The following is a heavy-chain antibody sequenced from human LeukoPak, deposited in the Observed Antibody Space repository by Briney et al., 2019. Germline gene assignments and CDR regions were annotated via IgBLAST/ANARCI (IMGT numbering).Heavy chain of an antibody. J-gene: IGHJ3*02. CDR3: ARDYNILVDAFDI. V-gene: IGHV3-21*01. D-gene: IGHD3-9*01. CDR1: GFTFSSYS. Sequence: GGSLRLSCAASGFTFSSYSMNWVRQAPGKGLEWVSSISSSSSYIYYADSVKGRFTISRDNAKNSLYLQMNSLRAEDTAVYYCARDYNILVDAFDIWGQGTMVTVSS. CDR2: ISSSSSYI.